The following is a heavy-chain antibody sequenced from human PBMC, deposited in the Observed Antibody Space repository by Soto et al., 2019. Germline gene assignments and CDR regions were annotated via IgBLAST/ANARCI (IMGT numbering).Heavy chain of an antibody. V-gene: IGHV1-69*01. J-gene: IGHJ6*02. CDR3: AGTEEIHYYHGMDV. CDR1: GGTLRSHA. Sequence: QVQLVQSGAEVKKPGSSVRVSCKASGGTLRSHAINWVRQAPGQGLEWMGGIIPIFGSPYYAQQFQGRVTIPTDDSLITASVELTSFRAEDTAVYYCAGTEEIHYYHGMDVWGQGTTVSVSS. D-gene: IGHD5-18*01. CDR2: IIPIFGSP.